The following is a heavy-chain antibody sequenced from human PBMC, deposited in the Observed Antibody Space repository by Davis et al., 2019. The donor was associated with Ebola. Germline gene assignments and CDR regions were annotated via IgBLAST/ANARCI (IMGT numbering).Heavy chain of an antibody. CDR3: ADVETGSAY. V-gene: IGHV3-66*01. CDR2: IFSGGRT. CDR1: GFTVSDNY. Sequence: GESLKISCAASGFTVSDNYMSWVRQAPGKGLEWVSSIFSGGRTFYADSVKGRFSISRDTSKNMLYLQMGSLRVEDMGVYYCADVETGSAYWGQGTLVTVSS. D-gene: IGHD1-1*01. J-gene: IGHJ4*02.